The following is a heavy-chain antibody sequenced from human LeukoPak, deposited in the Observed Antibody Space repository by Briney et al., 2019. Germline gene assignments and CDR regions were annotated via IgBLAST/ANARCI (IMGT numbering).Heavy chain of an antibody. V-gene: IGHV4-30-2*01. J-gene: IGHJ5*02. CDR1: GGSISSGGYS. CDR3: ARELGDYVGNWFDP. D-gene: IGHD4-17*01. Sequence: TLSLTCAVSGGSISSGGYSWSWIRQPPGKGLEWIGYIYHSGSTYYNPSLKSRVTISVDRSKDQFSLKLSSVTAADTAVYYCARELGDYVGNWFDPWGQGTLVTVSS. CDR2: IYHSGST.